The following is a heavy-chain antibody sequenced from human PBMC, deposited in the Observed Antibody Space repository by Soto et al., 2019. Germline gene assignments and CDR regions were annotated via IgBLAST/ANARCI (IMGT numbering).Heavy chain of an antibody. J-gene: IGHJ5*02. D-gene: IGHD5-12*01. CDR3: AREPEYSGYDRNWFDP. CDR2: IYYSGST. V-gene: IGHV4-31*03. Sequence: QVQLQESGPGLVKPSQTLSLTCTVSGGSISSGGYYWSWIRQHPGMGLEWIGYIYYSGSTYYNPSLKSRVTISVDTSKNQFSLKLSSVTAADTAVYYCAREPEYSGYDRNWFDPWGQGTLVTVSS. CDR1: GGSISSGGYY.